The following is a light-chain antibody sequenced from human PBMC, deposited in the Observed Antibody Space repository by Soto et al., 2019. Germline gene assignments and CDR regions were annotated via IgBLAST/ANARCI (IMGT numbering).Light chain of an antibody. CDR2: EGS. CDR1: RSDVGSYNL. Sequence: QSVLTQPASVSGSPGQSITISCTGTRSDVGSYNLVSWYQQHPAKAPKLMIYEGSKRPSGVSNRFSGSKSGNTASLTISGLQAEDEADYYCCSFADSSTWVFGGGTKVTVL. J-gene: IGLJ3*02. CDR3: CSFADSSTWV. V-gene: IGLV2-23*01.